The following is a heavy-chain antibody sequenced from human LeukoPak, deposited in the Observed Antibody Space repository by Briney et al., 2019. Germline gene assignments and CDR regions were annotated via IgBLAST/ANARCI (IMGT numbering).Heavy chain of an antibody. CDR2: ISYDGSNK. V-gene: IGHV3-30-3*01. CDR1: GFTFSSYA. CDR3: ARGHYGPLYFDY. J-gene: IGHJ4*02. D-gene: IGHD3-10*01. Sequence: GGSLRLSCAASGFTFSSYAMHWVRQAPGKGLEWVAVISYDGSNKYYADSAKGRFTISRDNSKNTLYLQMNSLRAEDTAVYYCARGHYGPLYFDYWGQGTLVTVSS.